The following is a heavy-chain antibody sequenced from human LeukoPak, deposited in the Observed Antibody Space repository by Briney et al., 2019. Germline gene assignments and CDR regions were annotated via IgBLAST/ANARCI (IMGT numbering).Heavy chain of an antibody. CDR2: ISGSGGCT. D-gene: IGHD4-11*01. CDR1: GFTFSSYT. CDR3: AKDRIYSNYFDY. Sequence: GGSLRLSCAASGFTFSSYTMSWVRQAPGKGLEWVSAISGSGGCTYYADSVKDRFTISRDNSKNTLYLQMNSLRAEDTAVYYCAKDRIYSNYFDYWGQGTLVTVPS. J-gene: IGHJ4*02. V-gene: IGHV3-23*01.